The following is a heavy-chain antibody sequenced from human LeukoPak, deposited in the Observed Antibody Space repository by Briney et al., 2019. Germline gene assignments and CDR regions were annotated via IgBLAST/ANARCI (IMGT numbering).Heavy chain of an antibody. J-gene: IGHJ3*02. CDR3: ARGPVTTDAFDI. Sequence: SETLSLTCTVSGGSISSGDYYWSWIRQPPGKGLEWIGYTYYSGSTYYNPSLKSRVTISVDTSKNQFSLKLSSVTAADTAVYYCARGPVTTDAFDIWGQGTMVTVSS. CDR2: TYYSGST. D-gene: IGHD4-17*01. CDR1: GGSISSGDYY. V-gene: IGHV4-30-4*01.